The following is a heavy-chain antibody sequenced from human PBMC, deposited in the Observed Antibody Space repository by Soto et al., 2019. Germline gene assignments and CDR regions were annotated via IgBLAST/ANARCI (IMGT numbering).Heavy chain of an antibody. CDR3: ARGQGAALRDYYYHGMDG. J-gene: IGHJ6*02. CDR1: GFIFSGSA. CDR2: IRSRANNFAT. D-gene: IGHD2-15*01. V-gene: IGHV3-73*02. Sequence: EVQLVESGGGLVQPGGSLKLSCAASGFIFSGSAIHWVRQASGKGLEWVGRIRSRANNFATSSAASVKGRFTFSRDDSKNTADLPMNTPEPEDTAVYYCARGQGAALRDYYYHGMDGWGQGTKGTVSS.